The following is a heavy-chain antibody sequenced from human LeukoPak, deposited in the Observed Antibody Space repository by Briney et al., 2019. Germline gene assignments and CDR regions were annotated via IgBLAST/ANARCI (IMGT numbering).Heavy chain of an antibody. CDR1: GYTFTSYD. V-gene: IGHV1-8*01. J-gene: IGHJ4*02. CDR2: MNPNSGNT. Sequence: ASVKVSCKASGYTFTSYDINWVRQATGQGLEWMGWMNPNSGNTGYAQKFQGRVTMTRNTSISTAYMELSSLRSEDTAVYYCARPASSGYQFDYRGQGTLVTVSS. CDR3: ARPASSGYQFDY. D-gene: IGHD5-12*01.